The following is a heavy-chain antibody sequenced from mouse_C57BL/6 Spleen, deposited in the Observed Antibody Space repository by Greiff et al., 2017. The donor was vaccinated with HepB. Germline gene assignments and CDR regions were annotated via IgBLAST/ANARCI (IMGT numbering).Heavy chain of an antibody. Sequence: QVQLQQPGAELVKPGASVKLSCKASGFTFTSYWMHWVKQRPGRGLEWIGRIDPNSGGTKYNEKFKSKATLTVDKPSSTAYMQLSSLTSEDSAVYYCARPNSVVATDYYAMDYWGQGTSVTVSS. CDR2: IDPNSGGT. J-gene: IGHJ4*01. CDR3: ARPNSVVATDYYAMDY. D-gene: IGHD1-1*01. V-gene: IGHV1-72*01. CDR1: GFTFTSYW.